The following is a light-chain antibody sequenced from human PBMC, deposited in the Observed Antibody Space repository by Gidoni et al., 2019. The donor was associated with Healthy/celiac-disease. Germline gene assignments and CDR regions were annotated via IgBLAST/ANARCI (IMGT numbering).Light chain of an antibody. J-gene: IGKJ4*01. CDR1: QSVSSY. CDR2: DAS. V-gene: IGKV3-11*01. CDR3: QQRSNWPLT. Sequence: VFTQSPATLSLSPGERATLSCRSSQSVSSYLACYQQKTGQAPRLLIYDASNRATGIPDRWSGSGSGTDFTLTISSLEPEDFAVYYCQQRSNWPLTFGGGTKVEIK.